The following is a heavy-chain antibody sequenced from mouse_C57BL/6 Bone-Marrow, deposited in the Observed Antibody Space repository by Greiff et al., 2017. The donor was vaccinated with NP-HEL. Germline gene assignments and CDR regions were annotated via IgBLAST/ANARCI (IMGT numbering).Heavy chain of an antibody. CDR2: ISNGGGST. CDR1: GFTFSDYY. Sequence: EVKLVESGGGLVQPGGSLKLSCAASGFTFSDYYMYWVRQTPEKRLEWVAYISNGGGSTYYPDTVKGRFTISRDNAKNTLYLQMSRLKSDDTAMYYCSRLTTVVATDYAMDYWGQGTSVTVSS. D-gene: IGHD1-1*01. J-gene: IGHJ4*01. CDR3: SRLTTVVATDYAMDY. V-gene: IGHV5-12*01.